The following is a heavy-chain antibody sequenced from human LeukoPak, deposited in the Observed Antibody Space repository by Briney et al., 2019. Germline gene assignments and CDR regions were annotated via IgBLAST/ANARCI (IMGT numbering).Heavy chain of an antibody. CDR3: SRDRMATKSFDY. CDR2: ISSGGST. D-gene: IGHD5-24*01. CDR1: GFTVSSNY. J-gene: IGHJ4*02. Sequence: PGGSLRLSCAASGFTVSSNYMSWVRQAPGKGLEWVSVISSGGSTYYADSVKGRFTISRDSSKNTLYLQMNSLRAEDTAVYYCSRDRMATKSFDYWGQGTLVTVSS. V-gene: IGHV3-66*02.